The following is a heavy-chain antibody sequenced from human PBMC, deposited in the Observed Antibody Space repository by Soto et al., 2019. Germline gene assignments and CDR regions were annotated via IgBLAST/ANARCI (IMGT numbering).Heavy chain of an antibody. Sequence: GGSLRLSCAASGFTFSGSAMHWVRQASGKGLEWVGRIRSKANSYATAYAASVKGRFTISRDDSKNTAYLQMNSLKTEDTAVYYCTYTGDTAIIPFDYWGQGTLVTVSS. J-gene: IGHJ4*02. V-gene: IGHV3-73*01. CDR1: GFTFSGSA. CDR2: IRSKANSYAT. CDR3: TYTGDTAIIPFDY. D-gene: IGHD5-18*01.